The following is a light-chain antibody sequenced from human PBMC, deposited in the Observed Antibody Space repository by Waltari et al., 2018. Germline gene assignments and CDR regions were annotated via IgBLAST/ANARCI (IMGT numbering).Light chain of an antibody. CDR2: DGT. Sequence: QSALTQPASLSGSRGQSITMSCTGTSRDVGYFNYVSWYQQHPGKAPKRVIDDGTGRPSGISSRFSDSKSGNTASLTISGLQAEDEADYHCSSYTDSATWVFGGGTKLTVL. V-gene: IGLV2-14*03. J-gene: IGLJ3*02. CDR3: SSYTDSATWV. CDR1: SRDVGYFNY.